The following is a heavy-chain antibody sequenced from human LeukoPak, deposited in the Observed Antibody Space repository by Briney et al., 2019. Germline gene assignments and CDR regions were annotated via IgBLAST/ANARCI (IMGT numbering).Heavy chain of an antibody. CDR1: GGSISNYY. D-gene: IGHD2-15*01. J-gene: IGHJ6*03. CDR3: ARGGVVVVAATSLSPYYMDV. Sequence: PSETLSLTCTVSGGSISNYYWSWIRQPPGKGLEWIGFIYYSGSTNYNPSLKSRVTISVDTSKNQFSLKLSSVTAADTAVYYCARGGVVVVAATSLSPYYMDVWGKGTTVTVSS. CDR2: IYYSGST. V-gene: IGHV4-59*01.